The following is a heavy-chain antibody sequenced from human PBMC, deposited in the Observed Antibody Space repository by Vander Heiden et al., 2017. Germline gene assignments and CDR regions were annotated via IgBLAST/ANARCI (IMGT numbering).Heavy chain of an antibody. CDR3: AMYIWGATANYHY. CDR2: INPNSGGT. D-gene: IGHD1-26*01. V-gene: IGHV1-2*07. J-gene: IGHJ4*02. CDR1: GYTFTGYY. Sequence: QVQLVQSGAEVQKPGASLKVSCKASGYTFTGYYLHWVRQAPGQGLEWMGWINPNSGGTNYSHNVQGRVTMTRDTSIITAYMDMRRIKYEYAAFYYCAMYIWGATANYHYCFQVTMLTIYS.